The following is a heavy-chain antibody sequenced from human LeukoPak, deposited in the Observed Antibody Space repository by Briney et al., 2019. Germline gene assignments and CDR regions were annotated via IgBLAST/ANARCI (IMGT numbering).Heavy chain of an antibody. J-gene: IGHJ6*03. CDR3: ARSQGDPRDYYYYMDV. D-gene: IGHD2-21*01. CDR2: IKQDGSEK. CDR1: GFTFSSYS. V-gene: IGHV3-7*01. Sequence: GGSLRLSCAASGFTFSSYSMNWVRQAPGKGLEWVANIKQDGSEKYYVDSVKGRFTISRDNAKNSLYLQMNSLRAEDTAVYYCARSQGDPRDYYYYMDVWGKGTTVTISS.